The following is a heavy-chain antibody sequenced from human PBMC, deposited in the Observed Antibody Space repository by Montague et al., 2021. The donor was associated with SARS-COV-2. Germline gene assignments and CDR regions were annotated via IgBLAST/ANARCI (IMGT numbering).Heavy chain of an antibody. CDR3: ARRGRKLLPVATTIGGFDI. V-gene: IGHV4-39*02. CDR1: GGSISSSNYY. CDR2: IYDSGST. J-gene: IGHJ3*02. Sequence: ETMSINCTASGGSISSSNYYWDWIRQPPGKGLEWIGSIYDSGSTYYXXXVKSRVTISVDTSKNHFSLKLSSVTAADTAVYYCARRGRKLLPVATTIGGFDIWGQGTMVTVSS. D-gene: IGHD5-12*01.